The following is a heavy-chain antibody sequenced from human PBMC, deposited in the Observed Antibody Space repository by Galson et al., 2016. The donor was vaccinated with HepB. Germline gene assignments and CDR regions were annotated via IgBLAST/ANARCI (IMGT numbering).Heavy chain of an antibody. V-gene: IGHV3-7*03. J-gene: IGHJ4*02. D-gene: IGHD1-26*01. Sequence: SLRLSCAASGFPFSDYWMTWVRQAPGKGLEWVANIKKDGSEQFYVDSVRGRFTISRDNDKNSVYLQMHSLRAEDTAIDYCAGCAGWESDYWGQGTLVTVSS. CDR2: IKKDGSEQ. CDR3: AGCAGWESDY. CDR1: GFPFSDYW.